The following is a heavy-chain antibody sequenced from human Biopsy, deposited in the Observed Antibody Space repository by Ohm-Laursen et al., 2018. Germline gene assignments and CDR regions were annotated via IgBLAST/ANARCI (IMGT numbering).Heavy chain of an antibody. J-gene: IGHJ4*02. CDR3: ARMPHFDY. CDR2: ISYTGGI. V-gene: IGHV4-59*01. CDR1: GGSISGYH. D-gene: IGHD2-2*01. Sequence: GTLSLTCAVSGGSISGYHWSWIRKSPGKGLEWLAYISYTGGITSNPSLNGRATMSLDTSKNQFSLRLIYVTAADTAVYFCARMPHFDYWGQGILVTVSS.